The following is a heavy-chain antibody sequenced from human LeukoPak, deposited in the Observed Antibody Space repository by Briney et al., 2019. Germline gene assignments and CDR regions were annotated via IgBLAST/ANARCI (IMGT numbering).Heavy chain of an antibody. CDR1: GLTFSGYC. D-gene: IGHD6-19*01. Sequence: GGSLRLSCAASGLTFSGYCMHWVRQAPGKGLEWVSSITSDSSDIYYANSLRGRFTISRDNAKNSLYLQMNSLGAEDTAVYYCARESIFSSGLFDYWGQGNLVTVSS. V-gene: IGHV3-21*01. J-gene: IGHJ4*02. CDR2: ITSDSSDI. CDR3: ARESIFSSGLFDY.